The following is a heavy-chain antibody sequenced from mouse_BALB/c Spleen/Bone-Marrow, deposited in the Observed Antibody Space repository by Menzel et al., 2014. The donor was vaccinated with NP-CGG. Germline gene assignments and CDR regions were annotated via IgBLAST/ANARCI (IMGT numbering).Heavy chain of an antibody. CDR1: GFTFSSFG. J-gene: IGHJ2*01. Sequence: EVQGVESGGGLVQPGGSRKLSCAASGFTFSSFGMHWVRQAPEKGLEWVAYISSGSTTIFYADTVKGRFTISRDNPKNTLVLQMTSLRSEDTAMYYCTRGGNWDDFDYWGQGTTLTVSS. CDR2: ISSGSTTI. CDR3: TRGGNWDDFDY. D-gene: IGHD4-1*01. V-gene: IGHV5-17*02.